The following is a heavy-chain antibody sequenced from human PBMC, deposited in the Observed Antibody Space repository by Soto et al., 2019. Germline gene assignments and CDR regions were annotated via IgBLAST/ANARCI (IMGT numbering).Heavy chain of an antibody. CDR2: IWYDGSNK. J-gene: IGHJ6*02. CDR1: GFTFSSYG. D-gene: IGHD6-6*01. CDR3: ARAQGVAARLSTNEPYGMDV. V-gene: IGHV3-33*01. Sequence: GGSLRLSCAASGFTFSSYGMHWVRQAPGKGLEWVAVIWYDGSNKYYADSVKGRFTISRDNSKNTLYLQMNSLRAEDTAVYYCARAQGVAARLSTNEPYGMDVWGQGTTVTVSS.